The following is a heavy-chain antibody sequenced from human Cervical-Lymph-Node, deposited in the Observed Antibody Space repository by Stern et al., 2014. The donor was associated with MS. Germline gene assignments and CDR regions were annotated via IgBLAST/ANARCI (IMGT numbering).Heavy chain of an antibody. CDR3: ARWAYSSGWYNWFDP. CDR2: IYYSGST. J-gene: IGHJ5*02. CDR1: GGSISSSSYY. V-gene: IGHV4-39*01. Sequence: QLQLQESGPGLVKPSETLSLTCTVSGGSISSSSYYWGWIRQPPGKGLEWIGSIYYSGSTYYNTSLKSRVTISVDTSKNQFSLKLSSVTAADTAVYYCARWAYSSGWYNWFDPWGQGTLVTVSS. D-gene: IGHD3-22*01.